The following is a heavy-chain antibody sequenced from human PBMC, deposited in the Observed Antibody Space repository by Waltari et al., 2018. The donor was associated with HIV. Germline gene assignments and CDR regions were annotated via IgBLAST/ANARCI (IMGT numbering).Heavy chain of an antibody. CDR1: TFSVSGKH. J-gene: IGHJ5*02. CDR2: SYPDDTP. Sequence: AESGGRLIQPGGSLGLSCTASTFSVSGKHVTWIRQAPGGSLEWVAVSYPDDTPHYADSVSGRFTISRAKSRTTVLLLMNGLFVDDTATYFCATGVRYYGPWGQGTRVTVSS. D-gene: IGHD3-10*01. V-gene: IGHV3-53*01. CDR3: ATGVRYYGP.